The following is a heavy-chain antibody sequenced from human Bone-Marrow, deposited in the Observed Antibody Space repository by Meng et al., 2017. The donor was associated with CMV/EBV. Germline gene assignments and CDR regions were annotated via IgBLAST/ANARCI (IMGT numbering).Heavy chain of an antibody. D-gene: IGHD4-11*01. CDR1: GYTLSDFS. CDR3: SPVTTFNYYVLEV. Sequence: ASVKVSCKVSGYTLSDFSIRWVRQAPGKGLEWMGGVDPEDGETIYPQNFQGRVSMTEDTSTDTAYMELRSLRTEDTAVYYCSPVTTFNYYVLEVWGRGTKVTVSS. CDR2: VDPEDGET. V-gene: IGHV1-24*01. J-gene: IGHJ6*01.